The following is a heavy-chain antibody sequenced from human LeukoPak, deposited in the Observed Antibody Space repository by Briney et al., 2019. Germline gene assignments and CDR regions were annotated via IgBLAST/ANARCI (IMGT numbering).Heavy chain of an antibody. D-gene: IGHD3-3*01. Sequence: PSETLSLTCTVSGGSISSYYWSWIRQPPGKGLEWIGYIYYSGSTYYNPSLKSRVTISLDTSKNQFSLNLSSVTAADTAVYYCARTSTYYDFWSGYRDFDYWGQGTLVTVSS. CDR2: IYYSGST. V-gene: IGHV4-30-4*08. CDR1: GGSISSYY. CDR3: ARTSTYYDFWSGYRDFDY. J-gene: IGHJ4*02.